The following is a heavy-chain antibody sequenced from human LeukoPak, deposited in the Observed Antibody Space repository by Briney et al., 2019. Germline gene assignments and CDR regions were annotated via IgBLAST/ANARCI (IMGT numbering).Heavy chain of an antibody. CDR1: GGSISSYY. CDR3: ARQGLPYYYYYMDV. Sequence: SETLSLTCTVSGGSISSYYWSWIRQPPGKGLEWIGYIYYSGSTNYNPSLKSRVTISVDTSKNQFSLKLSSVTAADTAVYYCARQGLPYYYYYMDVWGKGTTVTISS. J-gene: IGHJ6*03. CDR2: IYYSGST. V-gene: IGHV4-59*08.